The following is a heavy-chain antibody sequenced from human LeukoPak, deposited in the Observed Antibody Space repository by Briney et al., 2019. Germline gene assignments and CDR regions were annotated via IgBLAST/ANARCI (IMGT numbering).Heavy chain of an antibody. CDR1: GGSISSYY. Sequence: ASETLSLTCTVSGGSISSYYWSWIRQPPGKGLEWIGYIYYSGSTNYNPSLKSRVTISVDTSKNQFSLKLSSVTAADTAVYYCARDLHSSSWYIAFDIWGQGTMVTVSS. D-gene: IGHD6-13*01. CDR2: IYYSGST. V-gene: IGHV4-59*01. CDR3: ARDLHSSSWYIAFDI. J-gene: IGHJ3*02.